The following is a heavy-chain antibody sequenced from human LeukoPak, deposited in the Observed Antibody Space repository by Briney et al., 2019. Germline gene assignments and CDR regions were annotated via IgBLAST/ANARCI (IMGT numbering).Heavy chain of an antibody. CDR2: ISSSSSTI. J-gene: IGHJ4*02. CDR1: GFTFSSYS. CDR3: ARDRVGLWY. V-gene: IGHV3-48*01. Sequence: GSLRLSCAASGFTFSSYSMNWVRQAPGKGLEWVSYISSSSSTIYYADSVKGRFTISRDNAKNSLYLQMNSLRAEDTAVYYCARDRVGLWYWGQGTLVTVSS. D-gene: IGHD2-15*01.